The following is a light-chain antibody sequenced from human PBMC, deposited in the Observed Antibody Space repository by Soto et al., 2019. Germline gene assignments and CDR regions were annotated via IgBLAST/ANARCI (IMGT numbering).Light chain of an antibody. J-gene: IGKJ2*01. CDR3: QQYNSYSYP. CDR1: QSISSW. V-gene: IGKV1-5*01. CDR2: DAS. Sequence: DIQMTQSPSTLSASVGDRVTITCRASQSISSWLAWYQQKPGKAPKLLIYDASSLESGVPARFSGSGSGTEFPLTISSLQPDDFATYYCQQYNSYSYPFSQGTKLEIK.